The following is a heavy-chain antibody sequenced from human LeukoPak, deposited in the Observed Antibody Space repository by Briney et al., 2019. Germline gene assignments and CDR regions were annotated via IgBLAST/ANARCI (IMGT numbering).Heavy chain of an antibody. CDR2: ISYDGSNK. Sequence: SCKASGGTFSSYAMHWVRQAPGKGLEWVAVISYDGSNKYYADSVKGRFTISRDNSKNTLYLQMNSLRAEDTAVYYCAREAWYNWNWRPHFFDYWGQGTLVTVSS. CDR3: AREAWYNWNWRPHFFDY. V-gene: IGHV3-30*01. D-gene: IGHD1-7*01. J-gene: IGHJ4*02. CDR1: GGTFSSYA.